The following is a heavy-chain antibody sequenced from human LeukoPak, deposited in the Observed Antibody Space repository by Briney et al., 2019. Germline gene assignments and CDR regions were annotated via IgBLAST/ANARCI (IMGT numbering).Heavy chain of an antibody. CDR1: GGSISSGGYY. V-gene: IGHV4-31*03. CDR3: AREYYDSSGSPNWFDP. Sequence: ASETLSLTCTVSGGSISSGGYYWSWIRQHPGKGLEWIGYIYYSGSTYYNPSLKSRVTISVDTSKNQFSLKLSSVTAADTAVYYCAREYYDSSGSPNWFDPWGQGTTVTVSS. D-gene: IGHD3-22*01. J-gene: IGHJ5*01. CDR2: IYYSGST.